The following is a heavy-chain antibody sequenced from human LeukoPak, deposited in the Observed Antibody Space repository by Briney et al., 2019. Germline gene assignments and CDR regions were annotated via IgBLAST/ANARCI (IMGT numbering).Heavy chain of an antibody. V-gene: IGHV4-59*12. Sequence: SETLSLTCTVSGGSISSYYWSWIRQPPGKGLEWIGYIYYSGSTNYNPSLKSRVTISVDTSKNQFSLHLSSVTPEDTAVYYCARAGGPAAGPRRGKIYSFDYWGQGTLVTVSS. CDR3: ARAGGPAAGPRRGKIYSFDY. CDR2: IYYSGST. D-gene: IGHD6-13*01. CDR1: GGSISSYY. J-gene: IGHJ4*02.